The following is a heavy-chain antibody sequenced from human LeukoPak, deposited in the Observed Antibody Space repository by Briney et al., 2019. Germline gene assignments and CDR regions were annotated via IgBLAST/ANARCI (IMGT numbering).Heavy chain of an antibody. CDR3: AKDMSPDYGGNSDY. CDR2: IKQDGSEK. J-gene: IGHJ4*02. CDR1: GFTFSSYW. D-gene: IGHD4-23*01. Sequence: GGSLRLSCAASGFTFSSYWMSWVRQAPGKGLEWVANIKQDGSEKYYVDSVKGRFTISRDNAKNSLYLQMNSLRAEDTALYYCAKDMSPDYGGNSDYWGQGTLVTVSS. V-gene: IGHV3-7*03.